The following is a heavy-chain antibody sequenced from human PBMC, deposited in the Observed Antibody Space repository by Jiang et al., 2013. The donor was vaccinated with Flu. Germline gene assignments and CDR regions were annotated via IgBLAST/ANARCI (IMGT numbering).Heavy chain of an antibody. CDR3: ARQQLDRSGSYVDY. CDR2: IYYSGST. V-gene: IGHV4-39*01. J-gene: IGHJ4*02. Sequence: LLKPSETLSLTCTVSGGSMSSSSCYWGWFRQPPGKGLEWIGSIYYSGSTYYNPSLKSRVTISVDTSKNQFSLKLSSVTAADTAVYYCARQQLDRSGSYVDYWGQGTLVTVSS. D-gene: IGHD3-10*01. CDR1: GGSMSSSSCY.